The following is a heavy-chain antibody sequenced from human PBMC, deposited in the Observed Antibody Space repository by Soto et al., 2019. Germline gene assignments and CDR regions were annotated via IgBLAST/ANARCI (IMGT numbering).Heavy chain of an antibody. Sequence: QVRLVQSGAEMKMPGASVKVSCKASGYKFTSNGISWVRQAPGQGLEWMGWISTSKGNTNYAQKFQGRVTMTTDTSTSTDYMELRSLRSDDTAVYYCARDQRRNFDYWGQGTLVTVSS. CDR2: ISTSKGNT. CDR3: ARDQRRNFDY. V-gene: IGHV1-18*01. CDR1: GYKFTSNG. J-gene: IGHJ4*02.